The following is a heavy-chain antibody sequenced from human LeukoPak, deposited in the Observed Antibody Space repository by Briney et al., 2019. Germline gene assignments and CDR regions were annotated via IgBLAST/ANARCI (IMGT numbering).Heavy chain of an antibody. CDR3: ASNRLSGYDPSPFDY. J-gene: IGHJ4*02. CDR2: ISYDGSNK. D-gene: IGHD3-16*01. CDR1: GFTFSSYS. V-gene: IGHV3-30*03. Sequence: GGSLRLSCAASGFTFSSYSMNWVRQAPGKGLEWVAVISYDGSNKYYADSVKGRFTISRDNSKNTLYLQMNSLRAEDTAVYYCASNRLSGYDPSPFDYWGQGTLVTVSS.